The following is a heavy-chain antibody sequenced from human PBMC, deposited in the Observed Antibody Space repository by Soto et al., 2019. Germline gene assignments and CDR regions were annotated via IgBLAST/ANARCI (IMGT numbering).Heavy chain of an antibody. J-gene: IGHJ4*02. V-gene: IGHV1-69*13. CDR1: GGTFSSYA. CDR3: ARSREYCGGDCYQFDY. CDR2: IIPIFGTA. D-gene: IGHD2-21*02. Sequence: ASVKVSCKASGGTFSSYAISWVRQAPGQGLEWMGGIIPIFGTANYAQKFQGRVTITADESTSTAYMELSSLRSEDTAVYYCARSREYCGGDCYQFDYWGQGTLVTAPQ.